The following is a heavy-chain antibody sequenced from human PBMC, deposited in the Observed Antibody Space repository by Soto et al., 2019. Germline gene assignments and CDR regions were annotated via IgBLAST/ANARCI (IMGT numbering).Heavy chain of an antibody. J-gene: IGHJ4*02. CDR1: GFSFDYYW. CDR3: ARGGDPDY. D-gene: IGHD2-21*02. CDR2: LQTDGSHT. Sequence: EVQLVESGGGLVQPGGSLRLSCVASGFSFDYYWMHWVRQAPGEGLMWVSRLQTDGSHTAYADSVKGRFTISRDNAKNTLFLQLKNLRAEDKYVDYCARGGDPDYWGQGTLVTVSS. V-gene: IGHV3-74*01.